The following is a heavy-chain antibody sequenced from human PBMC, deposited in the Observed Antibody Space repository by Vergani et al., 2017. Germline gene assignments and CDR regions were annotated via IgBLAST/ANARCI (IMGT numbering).Heavy chain of an antibody. CDR3: GKTQGTVVGTWWFDP. Sequence: QVQLVESGGGVVQPGGSMRLSCSASGRTLSSYGVHWVRQAPGRGLESVTFTRPHEDGAFYSASVRGRFTVSRDNSKNTLYLEMNRLNVDDTAIYYCGKTQGTVVGTWWFDPWGQGTSVTVSS. CDR1: GRTLSSYG. J-gene: IGHJ5*02. D-gene: IGHD1-7*01. CDR2: TRPHEDGA. V-gene: IGHV3-30*02.